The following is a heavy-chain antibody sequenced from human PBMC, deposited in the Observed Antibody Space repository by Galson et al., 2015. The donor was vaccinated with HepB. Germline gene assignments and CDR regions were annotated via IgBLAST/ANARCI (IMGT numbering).Heavy chain of an antibody. V-gene: IGHV5-51*01. J-gene: IGHJ6*02. CDR2: IYPGDSDT. CDR3: ARHGISYDSSGYYRYYYYGMDV. Sequence: QSGAEVKKPGESLKISCKGSGYSFTSYWIGWVRQMPGKGLEWMGIIYPGDSDTRYSPSFQGQVTISADKSISTAYLQWSSLKASDTAMYYCARHGISYDSSGYYRYYYYGMDVWGQGTTVTVSS. CDR1: GYSFTSYW. D-gene: IGHD3-22*01.